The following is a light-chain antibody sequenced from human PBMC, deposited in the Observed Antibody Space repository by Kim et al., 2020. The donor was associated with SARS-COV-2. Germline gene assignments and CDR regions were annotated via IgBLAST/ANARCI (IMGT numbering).Light chain of an antibody. J-gene: IGKJ4*01. V-gene: IGKV3-20*01. CDR1: QSLSGSD. CDR3: HQYGRSVA. CDR2: GVS. Sequence: SLSPGQRATLSCRASQSLSGSDLTWYQQKPGQTPRLLIYGVSRRSTGIPDRFSGSGSGTDFTLTISGLGPEDCAVYYCHQYGRSVAFGGGTKLEI.